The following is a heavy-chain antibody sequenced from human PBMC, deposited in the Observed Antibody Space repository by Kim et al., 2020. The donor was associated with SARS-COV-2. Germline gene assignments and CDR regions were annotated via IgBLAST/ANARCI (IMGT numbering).Heavy chain of an antibody. Sequence: SETLSLTCTVSGGSISSSSYYWGWIRQPPGQGLEWIGSIYYSGSTYYNPSLKSRVTISVDTSKNQFSLTLSSVTAADTAVYYCARLLQSVFDYWGQGTLVTVSS. CDR2: IYYSGST. V-gene: IGHV4-39*01. D-gene: IGHD2-15*01. J-gene: IGHJ4*02. CDR1: GGSISSSSYY. CDR3: ARLLQSVFDY.